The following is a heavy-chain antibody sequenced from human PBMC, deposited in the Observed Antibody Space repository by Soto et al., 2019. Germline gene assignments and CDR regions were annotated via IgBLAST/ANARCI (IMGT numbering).Heavy chain of an antibody. CDR3: ANRFSGGRYSSSSDDY. CDR1: GGSVRSSNYY. D-gene: IGHD6-6*01. J-gene: IGHJ4*02. Sequence: LSLTCTVSGGSVRSSNYYWAWIRQPPGKGLEWIGSISYVGTTYYNPSLKGRVTISVDTSKKHYSLYLTSVTAADTAVYYCANRFSGGRYSSSSDDYWGQGMLVTVSS. V-gene: IGHV4-39*02. CDR2: ISYVGTT.